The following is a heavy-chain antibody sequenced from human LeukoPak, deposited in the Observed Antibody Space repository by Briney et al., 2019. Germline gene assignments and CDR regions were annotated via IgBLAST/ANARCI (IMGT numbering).Heavy chain of an antibody. CDR3: ARAEGAASHI. CDR2: IHYSGGA. CDR1: GGSISSSSYY. D-gene: IGHD3-16*01. J-gene: IGHJ3*02. Sequence: SETLSLTCTVSGGSISSSSYYWGWIRQPPGKGLEWIGHIHYSGGADYNPSLKSRVSMSLDTSKNHFSLRLTSATAADTGVYFCARAEGAASHIWGQGTMVSVSS. V-gene: IGHV4-39*07.